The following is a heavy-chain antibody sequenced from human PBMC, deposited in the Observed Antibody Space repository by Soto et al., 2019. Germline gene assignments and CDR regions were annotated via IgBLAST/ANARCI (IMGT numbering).Heavy chain of an antibody. CDR3: ARSPRSSPYFDY. V-gene: IGHV5-51*01. Sequence: ESLKLSCKASGYRFTSFWIGWVLQMPGKGLEWMGIIYPGDSDARYSPSFQGQVTISADESINTAYLQWNNLKASDSAFYFCARSPRSSPYFDYWGQGALVTVSS. D-gene: IGHD6-13*01. CDR1: GYRFTSFW. CDR2: IYPGDSDA. J-gene: IGHJ4*02.